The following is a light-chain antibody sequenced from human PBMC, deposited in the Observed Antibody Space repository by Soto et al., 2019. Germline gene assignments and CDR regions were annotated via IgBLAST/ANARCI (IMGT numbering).Light chain of an antibody. V-gene: IGLV2-14*03. CDR1: SSDVGSYNS. CDR2: DVN. J-gene: IGLJ1*01. Sequence: QSVLTQPASVSGSPGQSIAISCTGTSSDVGSYNSVSWYQQYPGKAPKLMIHDVNNRPSGISDRFSGSKSGNTASLTISGLQAEDEADYYCSSFTSSTSDVFGTGTKLNVL. CDR3: SSFTSSTSDV.